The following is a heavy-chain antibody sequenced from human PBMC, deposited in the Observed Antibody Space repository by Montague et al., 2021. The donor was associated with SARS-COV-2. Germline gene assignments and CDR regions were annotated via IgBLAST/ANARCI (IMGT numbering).Heavy chain of an antibody. CDR2: IDWDDDK. CDR1: GFSLSTSGMC. D-gene: IGHD4-23*01. Sequence: PALVKPTQTLTLTCTFSGFSLSTSGMCVSWIRQPPGKALEWLALIDWDDDKYYSTSLKTRLTISKDTSKNQVVLTMTNMDPVDTATYYCARMTTVVTLGYYYYGMDVWGQGTTVTVSS. CDR3: ARMTTVVTLGYYYYGMDV. J-gene: IGHJ6*02. V-gene: IGHV2-70*01.